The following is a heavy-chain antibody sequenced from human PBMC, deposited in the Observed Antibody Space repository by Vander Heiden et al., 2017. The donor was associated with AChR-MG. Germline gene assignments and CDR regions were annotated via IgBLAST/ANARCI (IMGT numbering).Heavy chain of an antibody. D-gene: IGHD1-26*01. CDR1: GLTFNNAW. CDR3: TTGVGRESKLDV. J-gene: IGHJ6*04. CDR2: IKSKTDGETR. Sequence: EVQLVDSGGGLVKPGGSLRLSCAVSGLTFNNAWMSWVRQAPGKGLEWVARIKSKTDGETREYPAPVSGRFTISRDDSKNTLYLQMNILETEDSAVYYCTTGVGRESKLDVWGKGTTVTVSS. V-gene: IGHV3-15*01.